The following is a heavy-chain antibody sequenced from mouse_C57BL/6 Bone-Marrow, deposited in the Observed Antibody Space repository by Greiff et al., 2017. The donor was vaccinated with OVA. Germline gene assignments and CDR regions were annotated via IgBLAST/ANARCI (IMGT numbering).Heavy chain of an antibody. J-gene: IGHJ2*01. CDR1: GYTFTDYE. V-gene: IGHV1-15*01. Sequence: VQRVESGAELVRPGASVTLSCKASGYTFTDYEMHWVKQTPVHGLEWIGAIDPETGGTAYNQKFKGKAILTADKSSSTAYMELRSLTSEDSAVYYCTRPAHFDYWGQGTTLTVSS. CDR2: IDPETGGT. CDR3: TRPAHFDY.